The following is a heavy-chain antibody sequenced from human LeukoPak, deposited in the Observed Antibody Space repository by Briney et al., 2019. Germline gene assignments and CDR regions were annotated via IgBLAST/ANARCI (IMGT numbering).Heavy chain of an antibody. CDR1: GFTFSSYA. Sequence: GGSLRLSCAASGFTFSSYAMHWVRQAPGKGLEWVAVIWYDGSNKYYADSVKGRFTISRDNSKNTLYLQMNSLRAEDTAVYYCASGFLGYCSGGSCFDYWGQGTLVTVSS. CDR2: IWYDGSNK. V-gene: IGHV3-33*08. J-gene: IGHJ4*02. CDR3: ASGFLGYCSGGSCFDY. D-gene: IGHD2-15*01.